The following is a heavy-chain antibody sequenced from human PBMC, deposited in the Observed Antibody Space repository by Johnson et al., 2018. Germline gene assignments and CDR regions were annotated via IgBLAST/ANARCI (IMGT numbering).Heavy chain of an antibody. Sequence: QVQLVESGGGVVQPGRSLRLSCAASGFIFSSYGMHWVRQAPGKGLEWVAVISYDGSNKYYADSVKGRFTISRDNSKNTLYLQMNSLRVEDTAVYFCAKDSESVATIVGEFHYYYYMDVWGKGTMVTVSS. CDR2: ISYDGSNK. CDR1: GFIFSSYG. CDR3: AKDSESVATIVGEFHYYYYMDV. J-gene: IGHJ6*03. D-gene: IGHD5-12*01. V-gene: IGHV3-30*18.